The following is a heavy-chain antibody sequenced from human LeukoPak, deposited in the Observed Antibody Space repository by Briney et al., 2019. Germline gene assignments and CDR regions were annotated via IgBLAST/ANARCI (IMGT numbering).Heavy chain of an antibody. CDR3: ARGPWYFDL. J-gene: IGHJ2*01. CDR2: IYYSGST. V-gene: IGHV4-59*01. Sequence: SETLSLTCTVSGGSISSYYWSWIRQPPGKGLEWIGYIYYSGSTNYSPSLKSRVTMSVDTSNNQFSLKLSSVTAADTAVYYCARGPWYFDLWARGTLVTVSS. CDR1: GGSISSYY.